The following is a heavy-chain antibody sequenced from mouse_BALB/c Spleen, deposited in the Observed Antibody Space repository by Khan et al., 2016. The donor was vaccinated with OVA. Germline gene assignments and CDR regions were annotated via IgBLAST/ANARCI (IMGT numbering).Heavy chain of an antibody. CDR1: GFSLTNYG. D-gene: IGHD2-10*01. Sequence: QVQLKQSGPGLVAPSQSLSITCTISGFSLTNYGVHWIRQPPGKGLGWLVVIWSDGSTTYNSALKSRLTISKDNSKSQVFLKMNSHQTSDTAMYFCARQPYYHYNIMDYWGQGTSGTVSS. CDR2: IWSDGST. J-gene: IGHJ4*01. V-gene: IGHV2-6-1*01. CDR3: ARQPYYHYNIMDY.